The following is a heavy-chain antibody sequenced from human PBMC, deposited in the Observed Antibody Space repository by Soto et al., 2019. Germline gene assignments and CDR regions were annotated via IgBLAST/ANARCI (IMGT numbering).Heavy chain of an antibody. D-gene: IGHD6-6*01. CDR1: GGSINDFY. CDR3: ARVGGREQLVDY. CDR2: IYYSGST. Sequence: SETLSLTCTVSGGSINDFYWSWIRQPPGKGLEWIGYIYYSGSTDYNPSLKGRVTISVDTSKNQFSLKLRSVTAADTAVYYCARVGGREQLVDYWGQGTLVTVSS. V-gene: IGHV4-59*01. J-gene: IGHJ4*02.